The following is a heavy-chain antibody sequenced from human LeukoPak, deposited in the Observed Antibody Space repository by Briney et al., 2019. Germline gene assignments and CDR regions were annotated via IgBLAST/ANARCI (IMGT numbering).Heavy chain of an antibody. CDR2: IYYSGST. Sequence: SSETLSLTCTVSGGSISSYYWSWIRQPPGKGLEWIGYIYYSGSTNYNPSLKSRVTISVDTSKNQFSLKLSSVTAADTAVYYCARVTDYYDSSGYYYPIDAYYFDYWGQGTLVTVSS. CDR1: GGSISSYY. D-gene: IGHD3-22*01. CDR3: ARVTDYYDSSGYYYPIDAYYFDY. V-gene: IGHV4-59*01. J-gene: IGHJ4*02.